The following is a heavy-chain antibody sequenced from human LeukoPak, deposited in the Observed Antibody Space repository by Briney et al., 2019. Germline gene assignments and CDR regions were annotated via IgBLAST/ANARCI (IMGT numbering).Heavy chain of an antibody. D-gene: IGHD3-3*01. CDR1: GYTFTSYD. CDR3: ARVHKLRFLEWLPYARQGFDY. Sequence: ASVKVSCKASGYTFTSYDINWVRQATGQGLGWMGWMNPNSGNTGYAQKFQGRVTMTRNTSISTAYMELSSLRSEDTAVYYCARVHKLRFLEWLPYARQGFDYWGQGTLVTVSS. V-gene: IGHV1-8*01. J-gene: IGHJ4*02. CDR2: MNPNSGNT.